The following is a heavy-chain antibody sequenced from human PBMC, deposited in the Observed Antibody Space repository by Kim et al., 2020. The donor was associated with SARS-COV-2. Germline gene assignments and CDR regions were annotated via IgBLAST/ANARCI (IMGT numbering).Heavy chain of an antibody. CDR3: ASSPRGYYRMYNWFDP. CDR2: IKQDGSEK. J-gene: IGHJ5*02. D-gene: IGHD3-22*01. CDR1: GFTFSSYW. Sequence: GGSLRLSCAASGFTFSSYWMSWVRQAPGKGLEWVANIKQDGSEKYYVDSVKGRFTISRDNAKNSLYLQMNSLRAEDTAVYYCASSPRGYYRMYNWFDPWGQGTLVTVSS. V-gene: IGHV3-7*01.